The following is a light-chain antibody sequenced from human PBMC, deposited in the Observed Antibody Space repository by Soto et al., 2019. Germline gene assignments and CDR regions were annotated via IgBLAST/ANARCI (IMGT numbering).Light chain of an antibody. J-gene: IGLJ3*02. Sequence: QSVLTQPPSASGTPGQRVTISCSGSSSNIGSNYVYWYQQLPGTAPKLLIYRNNQRPSGVPDRFSGSKSGTSASLAISGLGSEDEADYYCAAWDDSLRGWVFGGGTNLTVL. V-gene: IGLV1-47*01. CDR2: RNN. CDR3: AAWDDSLRGWV. CDR1: SSNIGSNY.